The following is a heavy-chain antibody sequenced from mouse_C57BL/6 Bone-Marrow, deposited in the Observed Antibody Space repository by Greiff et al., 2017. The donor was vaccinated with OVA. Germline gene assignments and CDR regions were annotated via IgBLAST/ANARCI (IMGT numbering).Heavy chain of an antibody. D-gene: IGHD1-1*01. CDR3: ARKGYYGSSYPYWYFDV. V-gene: IGHV1-53*01. J-gene: IGHJ1*03. CDR2: INPSNGGT. CDR1: GYTFTSYW. Sequence: QVQLKQPGPELVKPGASVKLSCKASGYTFTSYWMHWVKQRPGQGLEWIGNINPSNGGTNYNEKFKSKATLTVDKSSSTAYMQLSSLTSEDSAVYYCARKGYYGSSYPYWYFDVWGTGTTVTVSS.